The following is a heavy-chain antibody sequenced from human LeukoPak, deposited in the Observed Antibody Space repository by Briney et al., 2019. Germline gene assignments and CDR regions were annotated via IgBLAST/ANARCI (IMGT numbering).Heavy chain of an antibody. Sequence: GGSPRLSCAASGFTFSNAWMSWVRQAPGKGLEWVGRIKSKTDGGTTDYAAPVKGRFTISRDDSKNTLYLQMNSLKTEDTAVYYCTTAGRILTGYYVDYWGQGTLVTVSS. CDR2: IKSKTDGGTT. J-gene: IGHJ4*02. D-gene: IGHD3-9*01. CDR1: GFTFSNAW. V-gene: IGHV3-15*01. CDR3: TTAGRILTGYYVDY.